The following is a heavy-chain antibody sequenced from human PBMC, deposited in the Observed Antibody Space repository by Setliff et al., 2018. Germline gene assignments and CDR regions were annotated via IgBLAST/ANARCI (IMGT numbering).Heavy chain of an antibody. D-gene: IGHD6-19*01. CDR3: ARATSGWYSAYYYYMDV. J-gene: IGHJ6*03. Sequence: SETLSLTCTVSGGSVSSGYDNWNWLRQPAGKGLEWIGHINRRGSTNFTPSLKSRVTISLDTSKNQFSLNLTSVTAADTAVYYCARATSGWYSAYYYYMDVWGKGTTVTVSS. V-gene: IGHV4-61*09. CDR1: GGSVSSGYDN. CDR2: INRRGST.